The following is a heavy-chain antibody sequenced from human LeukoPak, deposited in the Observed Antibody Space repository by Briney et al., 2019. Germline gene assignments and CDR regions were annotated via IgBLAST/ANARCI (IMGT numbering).Heavy chain of an antibody. Sequence: GGSLRLSCAAPGFTFSDYYMSWIRQAPGKGLEWASYISSSSSYTNYADSVKGRFTISRDNAKNSLYLQMNSLRAEDTAVYYCATRTSFATKYSGSYGLGAFDIWGQGTMVTVSS. CDR1: GFTFSDYY. CDR2: ISSSSSYT. J-gene: IGHJ3*02. CDR3: ATRTSFATKYSGSYGLGAFDI. V-gene: IGHV3-11*03. D-gene: IGHD1-26*01.